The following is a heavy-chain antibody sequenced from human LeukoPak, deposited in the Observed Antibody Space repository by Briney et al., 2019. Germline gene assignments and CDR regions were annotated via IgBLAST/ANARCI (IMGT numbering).Heavy chain of an antibody. CDR2: ISAYNGNT. J-gene: IGHJ4*02. CDR1: GYTFTSYG. Sequence: ASVKVSCKASGYTFTSYGISWVRQAPGQGLEWMGWISAYNGNTNYAQKLQGRVTMTTDTSTSTAYMELRSLRSDDTAVYYCARGADQYYDYVWGSYRYTGRERMFDYWGQGTLVTVSS. CDR3: ARGADQYYDYVWGSYRYTGRERMFDY. V-gene: IGHV1-18*01. D-gene: IGHD3-16*02.